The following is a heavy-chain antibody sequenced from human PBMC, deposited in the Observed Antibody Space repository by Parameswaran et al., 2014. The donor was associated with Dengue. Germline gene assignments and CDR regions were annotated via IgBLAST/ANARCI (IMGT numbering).Heavy chain of an antibody. D-gene: IGHD2-2*01. CDR3: ATSYPVVVPAAIEDYYYYGMDV. CDR2: FDPEDGET. V-gene: IGHV1-24*01. J-gene: IGHJ6*02. Sequence: WVRQAPGQGLEWMGGFDPEDGETIYAQKFQGRVTMTEDTSTDTAYMELSSLRSEDTAVYYCATSYPVVVPAAIEDYYYYGMDVWGQGTTVTVSS.